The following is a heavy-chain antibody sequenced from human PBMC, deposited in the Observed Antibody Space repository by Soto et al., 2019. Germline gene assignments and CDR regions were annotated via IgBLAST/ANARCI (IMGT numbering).Heavy chain of an antibody. D-gene: IGHD6-19*01. CDR3: ARLGSGWNYYFDY. V-gene: IGHV5-10-1*01. J-gene: IGHJ4*02. Sequence: LVTISADKSISTAYLQWSSLKASDTAMYYCARLGSGWNYYFDYWGQGTLVTVSS.